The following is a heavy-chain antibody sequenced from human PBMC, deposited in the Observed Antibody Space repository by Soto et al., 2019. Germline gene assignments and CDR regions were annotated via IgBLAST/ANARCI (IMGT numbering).Heavy chain of an antibody. D-gene: IGHD6-6*01. J-gene: IGHJ6*02. CDR3: AKDQDLYYSNSLWGLDV. CDR2: IIPIFDAR. Sequence: SVKVSCKASGDTFSSHALRWVRQAPGHGLEWMGGIIPIFDARTYAQKFQGRVTISADKSTKTGYMELNSLRADDTAVYYCAKDQDLYYSNSLWGLDVWGQGTTVTVSS. CDR1: GDTFSSHA. V-gene: IGHV1-69*06.